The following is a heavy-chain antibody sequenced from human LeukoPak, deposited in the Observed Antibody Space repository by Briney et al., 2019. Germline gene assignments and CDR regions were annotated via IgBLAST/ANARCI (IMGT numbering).Heavy chain of an antibody. Sequence: SETLSLTCAVYGGSFSGYYGSWIRQPPGKGLGWSGEINHSGSTNYNPSLKSRVTISVHTSKNQFSLRLSSVTAADTAVYYCARTTESYDRSGYWVYYFDDWGQGTLVTVSS. V-gene: IGHV4-34*01. CDR1: GGSFSGYY. D-gene: IGHD3-22*01. CDR2: INHSGST. J-gene: IGHJ4*02. CDR3: ARTTESYDRSGYWVYYFDD.